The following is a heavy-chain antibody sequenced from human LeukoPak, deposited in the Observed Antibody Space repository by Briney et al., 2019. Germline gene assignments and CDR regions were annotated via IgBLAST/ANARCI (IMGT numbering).Heavy chain of an antibody. CDR2: ISWNSGSI. Sequence: PGGSLRFSCAAAGCTFDDYAMQWVRQAPGKGLEWVSGISWNSGSIGYADSVKGRFTISRDNAKNSLYLQMNSLRAEDTALYYCAKGLSNSYLRDAFDIWDQGTMVTVSS. D-gene: IGHD4-23*01. CDR1: GCTFDDYA. CDR3: AKGLSNSYLRDAFDI. V-gene: IGHV3-9*01. J-gene: IGHJ3*02.